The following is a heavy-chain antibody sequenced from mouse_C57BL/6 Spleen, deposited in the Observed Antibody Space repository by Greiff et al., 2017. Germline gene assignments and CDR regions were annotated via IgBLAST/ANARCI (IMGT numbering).Heavy chain of an antibody. D-gene: IGHD2-2*01. CDR3: ASSAMVTTDFDY. CDR1: GYAFSSSW. Sequence: QVQLQQSGPELVKPGASVKISCKASGYAFSSSWINWVKQRPGKGLEWIGRIYPGGGDTNYNGKFKGKATLTADKSSSTAYMQLSSLTSEYAAVYFCASSAMVTTDFDYWGQGTPLTVSS. J-gene: IGHJ2*01. V-gene: IGHV1-82*01. CDR2: IYPGGGDT.